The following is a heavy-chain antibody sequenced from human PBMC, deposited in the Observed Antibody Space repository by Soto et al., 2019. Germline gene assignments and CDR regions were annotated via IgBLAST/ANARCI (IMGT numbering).Heavy chain of an antibody. J-gene: IGHJ6*02. D-gene: IGHD5-12*01. CDR1: GYTFTSYG. V-gene: IGHV1-18*01. CDR2: ISAYNGNT. Sequence: QVQLVQSGAEVKKPGASVKVSCKASGYTFTSYGISWVRQAPGQGLEWMGWISAYNGNTNYAQKLQGIVTMTTDTSTSTAYMELRSLRSDDTAVYYCARRDRSGYASLYYYYGMDVWGQGTTLTLSS. CDR3: ARRDRSGYASLYYYYGMDV.